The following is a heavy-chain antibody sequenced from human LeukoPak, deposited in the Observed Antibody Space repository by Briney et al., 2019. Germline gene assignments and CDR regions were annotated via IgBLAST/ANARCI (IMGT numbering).Heavy chain of an antibody. V-gene: IGHV3-7*01. Sequence: PGGSLRLSCAASGFTFSSYWMSWVRQAPGKGLEWVANIKHDGSEKYYVDSVKGRFTISRDNAENSLYLQMNSLRADDTAVYYCARDSHPFYGSGSHRDAFDIWGQGTMVTVSS. CDR1: GFTFSSYW. CDR3: ARDSHPFYGSGSHRDAFDI. CDR2: IKHDGSEK. D-gene: IGHD3-10*01. J-gene: IGHJ3*02.